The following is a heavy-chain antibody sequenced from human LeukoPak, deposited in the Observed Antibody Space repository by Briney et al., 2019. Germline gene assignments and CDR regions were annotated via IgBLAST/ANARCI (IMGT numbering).Heavy chain of an antibody. CDR2: INQDGSEK. CDR1: GGSISSYY. J-gene: IGHJ4*02. Sequence: PSETLSLTCTVSGGSISSYYWSWIRQPPGKGLEWVAHINQDGSEKYYVDSVKGRFTISRDNARNSQYLQMNSLRAEGTAVYYCASGGGWVFHNWGQGTLVTVSS. CDR3: ASGGGWVFHN. D-gene: IGHD6-19*01. V-gene: IGHV3-7*01.